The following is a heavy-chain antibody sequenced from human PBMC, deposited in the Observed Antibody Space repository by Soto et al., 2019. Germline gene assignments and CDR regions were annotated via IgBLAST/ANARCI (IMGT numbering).Heavy chain of an antibody. CDR3: AKGAYYDSSGYYSGAFDI. J-gene: IGHJ3*02. V-gene: IGHV3-23*01. Sequence: SCAASGFTFSSYAMSWVRQAPGKGLEWVSAISGSGGSTYYADSVKGRFTISRDNSKNTLYLQMNSLRAEDTAVYYCAKGAYYDSSGYYSGAFDIWGQGTMVTVSS. CDR1: GFTFSSYA. D-gene: IGHD3-22*01. CDR2: ISGSGGST.